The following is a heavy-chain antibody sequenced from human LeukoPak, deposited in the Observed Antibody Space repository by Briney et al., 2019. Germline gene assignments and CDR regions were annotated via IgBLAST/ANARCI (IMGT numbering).Heavy chain of an antibody. D-gene: IGHD3-3*01. CDR1: GGTFSDYA. CDR3: AGIPVFGVVLHQEPV. Sequence: ASVKVSCKASGGTFSDYALNWVRQAPGQGLEWMGVFIPILGTANSTQKFQDRVTITADISTDTVYMELSSLRSEDTAVYFCAGIPVFGVVLHQEPVWGKGTTVTVSS. J-gene: IGHJ6*04. V-gene: IGHV1-69*10. CDR2: FIPILGTA.